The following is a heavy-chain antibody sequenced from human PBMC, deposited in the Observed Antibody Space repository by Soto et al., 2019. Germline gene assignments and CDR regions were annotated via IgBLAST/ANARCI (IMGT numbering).Heavy chain of an antibody. Sequence: VKVSCKASGGTFSSYAISWVRQAPGQGLEWMGGIIPIFGTANYAQKFQGRVTITADESTSTAYMELSSLRSEDTAVYYCASPPGTYYYDSSGYPWDYGMDVWGQGTTVTVSS. D-gene: IGHD3-22*01. CDR2: IIPIFGTA. J-gene: IGHJ6*02. CDR3: ASPPGTYYYDSSGYPWDYGMDV. CDR1: GGTFSSYA. V-gene: IGHV1-69*01.